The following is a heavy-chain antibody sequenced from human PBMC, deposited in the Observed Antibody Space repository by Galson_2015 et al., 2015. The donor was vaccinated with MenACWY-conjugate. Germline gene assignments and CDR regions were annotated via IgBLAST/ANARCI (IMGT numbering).Heavy chain of an antibody. D-gene: IGHD3-10*01. CDR3: ARAVSLRGSGNFPPDYMDV. J-gene: IGHJ6*03. CDR2: IYAGGST. CDR1: GFTANTNY. Sequence: SLRLSCAATGFTANTNYMTWVRQVPGRGLECVSVIYAGGSTYYTDSVTGRFTVSRDSSNNAVHLQMNSLRVEDTAVYYCARAVSLRGSGNFPPDYMDVWGKGTTVTVSS. V-gene: IGHV3-53*01.